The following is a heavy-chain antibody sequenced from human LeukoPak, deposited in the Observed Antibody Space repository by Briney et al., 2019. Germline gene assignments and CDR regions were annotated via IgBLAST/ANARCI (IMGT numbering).Heavy chain of an antibody. CDR3: ATFKPARDWGTYRVNWLDP. V-gene: IGHV4-4*02. CDR2: IYHSGST. D-gene: IGHD3-16*02. Sequence: PSETPSLTCAVSGGSISSTNWWSWVRQSPGKGLEWLGEIYHSGSTNYNPSLNSRVTISVDESKNQFSLKLSSVTAADTAVYYCATFKPARDWGTYRVNWLDPWGQGTLVTVSS. J-gene: IGHJ5*02. CDR1: GGSISSTNW.